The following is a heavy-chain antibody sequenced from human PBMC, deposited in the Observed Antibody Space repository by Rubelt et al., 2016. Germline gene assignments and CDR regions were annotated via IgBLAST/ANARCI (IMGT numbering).Heavy chain of an antibody. J-gene: IGHJ4*02. CDR2: ISSSSSTL. CDR1: GFNFDDYA. V-gene: IGHV3-48*04. CDR3: ARSSSANDY. Sequence: EVQLVESGGAVVQPGGSLRLSCAASGFNFDDYAMHWVRQAPGKGLEWVSYISSSSSTLYYADSVKGRFTISRDNAKNSRYLQMNSLRAEDTAVYYCARSSSANDYWGQGTLVTVSS. D-gene: IGHD6-13*01.